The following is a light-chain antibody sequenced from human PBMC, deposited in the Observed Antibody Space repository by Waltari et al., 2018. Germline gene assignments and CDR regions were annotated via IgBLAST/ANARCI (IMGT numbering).Light chain of an antibody. CDR3: QQYKSFPFT. CDR2: KAS. J-gene: IGKJ4*01. V-gene: IGKV1-5*03. CDR1: QSISTW. Sequence: DIQMTQSPSTLSASVGDRVTITCRASQSISTWLAWYQQKPGKAPNLLIYKASSLEGGVPSRFSGSGSGTEFTLSISSLQPDDFATYYCQQYKSFPFTFGGGTKEGVK.